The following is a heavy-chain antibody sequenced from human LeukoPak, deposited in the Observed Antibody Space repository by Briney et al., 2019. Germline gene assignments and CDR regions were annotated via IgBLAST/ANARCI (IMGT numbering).Heavy chain of an antibody. V-gene: IGHV3-21*01. CDR1: GFTFSSYS. J-gene: IGHJ3*02. CDR3: ASVTTKNAFDI. CDR2: ISSSSSYI. D-gene: IGHD4-17*01. Sequence: GGSLRLSCAASGFTFSSYSMNWVRQAPGKGLEWVSSISSSSSYIYYADSVKGRFTISRDNAKNSPYLQMNSLRAEDTAVYYCASVTTKNAFDIWGQGTMVTVSS.